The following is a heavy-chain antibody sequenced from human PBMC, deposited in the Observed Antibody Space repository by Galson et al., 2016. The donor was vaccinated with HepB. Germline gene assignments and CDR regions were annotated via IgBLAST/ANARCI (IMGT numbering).Heavy chain of an antibody. CDR2: IGPGSGDT. J-gene: IGHJ4*02. Sequence: SVKVSCKASGYSFTGYFLNWVRQAPGQGLEWMGWIGPGSGDTKYAQKFQGRVTITRDRSISTVTMELNRLRSDDTAVYYCARSTGFGIRIDSWGQGTQVTASS. CDR1: GYSFTGYF. D-gene: IGHD3-10*01. V-gene: IGHV1-2*02. CDR3: ARSTGFGIRIDS.